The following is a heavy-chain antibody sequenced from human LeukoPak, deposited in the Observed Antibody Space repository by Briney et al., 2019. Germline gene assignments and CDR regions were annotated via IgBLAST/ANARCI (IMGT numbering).Heavy chain of an antibody. J-gene: IGHJ4*02. V-gene: IGHV4-39*01. Sequence: SETLSLTCTVSGGSTSSSSYYWGWIRQPPGKGLEWLGRIYYSGSTYYNPSLKSRVTISVDTSKNQFSLKLSSVTAADTAVYYCARGMFSTMIVVVIRGTFDYWGQGTLVTVSS. CDR1: GGSTSSSSYY. CDR2: IYYSGST. CDR3: ARGMFSTMIVVVIRGTFDY. D-gene: IGHD3-22*01.